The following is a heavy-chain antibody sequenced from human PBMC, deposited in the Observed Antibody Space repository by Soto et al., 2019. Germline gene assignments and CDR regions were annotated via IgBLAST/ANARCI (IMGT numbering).Heavy chain of an antibody. D-gene: IGHD5-18*01. CDR2: ISFDGSNK. V-gene: IGHV3-30*18. CDR1: GFTFSFDG. CDR3: AKATDSYGSAPIDY. Sequence: QVQLVESGGGVVQPGRSLRLSCAASGFTFSFDGMHWVRQAPGKGLEWVAVISFDGSNKYYADSVKGRFTISRDDSKNTLYLQMNSLRAEDTAMYYCAKATDSYGSAPIDYWGQGTLVTVSS. J-gene: IGHJ4*02.